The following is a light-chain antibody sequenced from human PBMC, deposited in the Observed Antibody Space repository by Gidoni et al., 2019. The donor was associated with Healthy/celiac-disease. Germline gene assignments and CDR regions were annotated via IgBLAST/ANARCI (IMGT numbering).Light chain of an antibody. CDR2: DVS. J-gene: IGLJ3*02. CDR1: SSDVGGYNY. CDR3: SSYTSSSTWV. V-gene: IGLV2-14*01. Sequence: QPALTQPASASGSPGPSLTISCPGTSSDVGGYNYVSWYQQHPGKAPKLMIYDVSNRPSGVSNRFSGSKSGNTASLTSSGLQAEDVADYYCSSYTSSSTWVFGGGTKLTVL.